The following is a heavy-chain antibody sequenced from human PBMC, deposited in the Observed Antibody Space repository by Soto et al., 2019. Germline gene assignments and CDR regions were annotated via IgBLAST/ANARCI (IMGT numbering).Heavy chain of an antibody. Sequence: SETLSLTCAVYGGSLSGYYWSWIRQPPGKGLEWIGEINHSGSTNYNPSLKSRVTISVDTSKNQFSLKLSSVTAADTAVYYCARGHFGGLSLGAIRGWFDPWGQGTLVPVSS. CDR2: INHSGST. CDR3: ARGHFGGLSLGAIRGWFDP. CDR1: GGSLSGYY. D-gene: IGHD3-16*01. V-gene: IGHV4-34*01. J-gene: IGHJ5*02.